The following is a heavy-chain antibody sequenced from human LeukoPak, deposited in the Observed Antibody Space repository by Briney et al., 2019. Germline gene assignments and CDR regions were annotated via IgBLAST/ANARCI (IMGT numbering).Heavy chain of an antibody. Sequence: SQTLSLTCNVSGDSISSNYCWDWIRQPPGKRLEWIATIWYSAGTYYNPSLESRVIISVDTSNTHFSLTLTSVTATDTAIYYCAIRYSIGGVCYSLDLWGQETRV. CDR3: AIRYSIGGVCYSLDL. D-gene: IGHD2-15*01. CDR2: IWYSAGT. V-gene: IGHV4-39*02. J-gene: IGHJ5*02. CDR1: GDSISSNYC.